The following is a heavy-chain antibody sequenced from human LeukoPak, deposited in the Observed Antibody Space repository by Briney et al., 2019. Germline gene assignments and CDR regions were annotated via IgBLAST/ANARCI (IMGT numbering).Heavy chain of an antibody. Sequence: GGSLRLSCAASGLTFSSYAMSWVRQAPGKGLEWVSDINAGGGTTYYADSVKGRFTISRDNSKNTLYLQMSSLRGEDTAVYYCAKELVFRGGYMDVWGQGTTVTVSS. CDR3: AKELVFRGGYMDV. V-gene: IGHV3-23*01. J-gene: IGHJ6*02. D-gene: IGHD3-10*01. CDR2: INAGGGTT. CDR1: GLTFSSYA.